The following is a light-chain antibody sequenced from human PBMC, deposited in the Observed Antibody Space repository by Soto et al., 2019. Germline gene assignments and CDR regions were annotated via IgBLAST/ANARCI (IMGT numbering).Light chain of an antibody. CDR2: GAS. CDR3: QRYRSSVT. J-gene: IGKJ1*01. Sequence: EIVLTQSPGSLSLSPGQRATLSCRASQSVDTTFFAWYQKKPGQAPRLLIQGASKRATGIPERIGDSGSGTDFAIISSRLEPEDFAGYYCQRYRSSVTFGQGTRVEIK. CDR1: QSVDTTF. V-gene: IGKV3-20*01.